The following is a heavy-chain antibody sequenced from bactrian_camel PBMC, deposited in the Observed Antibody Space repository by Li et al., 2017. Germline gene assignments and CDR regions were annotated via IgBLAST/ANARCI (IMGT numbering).Heavy chain of an antibody. CDR1: GYIYRSNC. CDR3: AAEWDLECYGVDIPDATDFPY. CDR2: IDSFGKL. J-gene: IGHJ6*01. D-gene: IGHD3*01. Sequence: VQPGGSLRLSCTASGYIYRSNCLGWTRQAPGKEREEVAFIDSFGKLRYAEFAKDRFTISIDNAKNTLYLKMNSLKFEDTAMYYCAAEWDLECYGVDIPDATDFPYWGQGTQVTVS. V-gene: IGHV3S53*01.